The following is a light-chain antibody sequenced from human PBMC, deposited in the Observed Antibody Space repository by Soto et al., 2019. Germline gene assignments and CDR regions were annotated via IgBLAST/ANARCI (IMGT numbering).Light chain of an antibody. J-gene: IGKJ4*01. CDR3: RQYNSYSLT. V-gene: IGKV1-5*03. CDR2: KAS. Sequence: DIQMTQSPSTLSASVGDRVTITCRASQSISSWLAWYQQKPGKAPKVLMYKASSLESGVPARFSGSGSGTEFTLTISSLQPDDFATYYCRQYNSYSLTFGGGTKVEIK. CDR1: QSISSW.